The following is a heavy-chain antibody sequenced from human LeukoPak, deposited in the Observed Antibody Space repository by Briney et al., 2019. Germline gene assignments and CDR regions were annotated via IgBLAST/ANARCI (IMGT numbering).Heavy chain of an antibody. CDR2: IIPIFGTA. Sequence: SVKVSCKASGGTFSSYAISWVRQAPGQGLEWMGGIIPIFGTANYAQKFQGRVTITADKSTSTAYMELSRLRSDDTAVYYCARASGYSSSWHPNPYYYYYYMDVWGKGTTVTVSS. CDR3: ARASGYSSSWHPNPYYYYYYMDV. CDR1: GGTFSSYA. V-gene: IGHV1-69*06. J-gene: IGHJ6*03. D-gene: IGHD6-13*01.